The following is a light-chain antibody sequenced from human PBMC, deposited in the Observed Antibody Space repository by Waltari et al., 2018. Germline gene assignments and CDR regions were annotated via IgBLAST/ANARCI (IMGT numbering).Light chain of an antibody. J-gene: IGKJ1*01. CDR3: HQYKSWPRT. Sequence: EIVMTQSPATLSVSPGDRATLSCRASQGVGFNLGWYQQRPGQAPRLLIYGASIRANGIPARFSASGSGTEFTLTISSLQSEDFAVYYCHQYKSWPRTFGQGTYVEIK. CDR2: GAS. V-gene: IGKV3-15*01. CDR1: QGVGFN.